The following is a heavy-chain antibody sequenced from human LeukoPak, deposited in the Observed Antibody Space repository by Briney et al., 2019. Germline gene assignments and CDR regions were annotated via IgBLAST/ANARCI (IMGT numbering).Heavy chain of an antibody. CDR2: TYYRSKWYH. V-gene: IGHV6-1*01. Sequence: SQTLSLTCAISGDSVSSNSAARTWIRQSPSIGLEWLGRTYYRSKWYHDYAVSVKSRITINPDTSKNQFSLQLNSVTPEDTAVYYCAGSLSYFDYWAQGTLVTVSS. CDR3: AGSLSYFDY. CDR1: GDSVSSNSAA. J-gene: IGHJ4*02.